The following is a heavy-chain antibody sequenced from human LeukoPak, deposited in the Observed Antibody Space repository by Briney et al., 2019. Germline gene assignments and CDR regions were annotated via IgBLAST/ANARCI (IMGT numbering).Heavy chain of an antibody. CDR1: GFTFSDYY. CDR2: ISSSSSYT. Sequence: GGSLRLSCAASGFTFSDYYMSWIRQAPGKGLEWVSYISSSSSYTNYADSVKGRFTISRDNTKNSLYLQMNSLRAEDTAVYYCARGYDILTGYSPFFYYGMDVWGKGTTVTVSS. V-gene: IGHV3-11*06. D-gene: IGHD3-9*01. CDR3: ARGYDILTGYSPFFYYGMDV. J-gene: IGHJ6*04.